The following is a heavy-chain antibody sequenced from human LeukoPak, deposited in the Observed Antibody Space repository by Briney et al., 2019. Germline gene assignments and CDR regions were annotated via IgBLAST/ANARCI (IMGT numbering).Heavy chain of an antibody. V-gene: IGHV1-69*13. J-gene: IGHJ5*02. D-gene: IGHD3-3*01. Sequence: ASVKVSCKASGGTFSSYAISWVRQAPGQGLEWMGGIIPIFGTANYAQKFQGRVTITADESTSTAYMELSSLRSEDTAVYYCARVKRPPYYVFWGGPSAPGGRETLVTVSS. CDR2: IIPIFGTA. CDR3: ARVKRPPYYVFWGGPSAP. CDR1: GGTFSSYA.